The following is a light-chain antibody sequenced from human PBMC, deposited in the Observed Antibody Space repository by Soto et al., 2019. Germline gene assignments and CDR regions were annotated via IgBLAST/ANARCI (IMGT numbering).Light chain of an antibody. CDR1: QSVLYSSNERNY. CDR3: QQYYSTPPT. V-gene: IGKV4-1*01. CDR2: WAS. J-gene: IGKJ1*01. Sequence: DIVMTQSPDSLAVSLGERATINCKSSQSVLYSSNERNYLAWYRQKAGQSPELLIYWASTRESGVPDRFSGSGSGTDFTLTISSLQAEDVAVYYCQQYYSTPPTFGQGTKVEIK.